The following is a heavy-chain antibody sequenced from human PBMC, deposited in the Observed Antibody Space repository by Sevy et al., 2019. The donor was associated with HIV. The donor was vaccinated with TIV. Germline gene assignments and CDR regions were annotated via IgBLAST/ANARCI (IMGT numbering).Heavy chain of an antibody. Sequence: GGSLRLSCAASGFTFSSYGMHWVRQAPGKGLEWVAAISYDGSNKYYADSVKGRFTISRDNSKNTLYLQMNSLRAEDTAVYYCAKDPPVVVAATKDAFDIWGQGTMVTVSS. V-gene: IGHV3-30*18. D-gene: IGHD2-15*01. CDR3: AKDPPVVVAATKDAFDI. J-gene: IGHJ3*02. CDR2: ISYDGSNK. CDR1: GFTFSSYG.